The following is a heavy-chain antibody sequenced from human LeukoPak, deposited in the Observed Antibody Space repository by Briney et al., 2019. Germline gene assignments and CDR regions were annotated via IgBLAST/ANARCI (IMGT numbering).Heavy chain of an antibody. CDR2: INPNSGGT. J-gene: IGHJ4*02. CDR3: ARGGIYYYDSSGYHVDY. Sequence: ASVKVSCKASGYTFTGYYMHWVRQAPRQGLEWMGWINPNSGGTNYAQKFQGRVTMTRDTSISTAYMELGRLRSDDTAVYYCARGGIYYYDSSGYHVDYWGQGTLVTVSS. V-gene: IGHV1-2*02. CDR1: GYTFTGYY. D-gene: IGHD3-22*01.